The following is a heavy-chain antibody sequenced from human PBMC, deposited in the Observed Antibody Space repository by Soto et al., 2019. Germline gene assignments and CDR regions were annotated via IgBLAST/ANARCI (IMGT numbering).Heavy chain of an antibody. J-gene: IGHJ4*02. CDR2: IYYSGST. D-gene: IGHD1-26*01. Sequence: SETLSLTCTVSGGSISSYYWSWIRQPPGKGLEWIGYIYYSGSTNYNPSLKSRDTISVETSKNQFSLKLRPVTAADTAVYYCARDSVSPYIVGAPPGHFDYWGQGTLVTVSS. V-gene: IGHV4-59*01. CDR3: ARDSVSPYIVGAPPGHFDY. CDR1: GGSISSYY.